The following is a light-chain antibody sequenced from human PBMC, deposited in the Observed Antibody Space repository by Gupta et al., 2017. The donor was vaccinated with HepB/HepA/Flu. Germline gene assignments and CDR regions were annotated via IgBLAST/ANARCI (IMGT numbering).Light chain of an antibody. Sequence: EIVLTQSPATLSLSPGERATLSCRASESVSTYLAWYQQKPGQVPRLLIYDASTRATGIPARFSGSGSGTDFTLTISSLEPEDFAVYYCQQRSSWPPWTFGQGTRVELK. CDR2: DAS. CDR3: QQRSSWPPWT. CDR1: ESVSTY. J-gene: IGKJ1*01. V-gene: IGKV3-11*01.